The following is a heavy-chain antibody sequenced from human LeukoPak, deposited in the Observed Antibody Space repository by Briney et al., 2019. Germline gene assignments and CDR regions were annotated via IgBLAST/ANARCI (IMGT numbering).Heavy chain of an antibody. V-gene: IGHV3-23*01. D-gene: IGHD6-13*01. CDR3: AREYASSWYDAFDI. CDR2: ISGSGGSA. J-gene: IGHJ3*02. CDR1: GFTFGNYA. Sequence: GGSLRLSCAASGFTFGNYAMSWVRQAPGKGPEWVAAISGSGGSAYHADSVKGRFTISRDNSKNTLYLQMNSLRAEDTAVYYCAREYASSWYDAFDIWGQGTMVTVSS.